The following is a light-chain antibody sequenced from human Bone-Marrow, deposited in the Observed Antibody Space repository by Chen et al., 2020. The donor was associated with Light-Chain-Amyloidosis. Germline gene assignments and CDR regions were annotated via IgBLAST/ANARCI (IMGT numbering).Light chain of an antibody. Sequence: SYVLTHPPSVSVSPGQTASITCSGDDLPTKYAYWYQQKPGQAPVLVIHRDTERPSGISERFSGSSSGTTATLTISGVQAEDEADYHCQSADSSGTYEVIFGGGTKLTVL. CDR2: RDT. CDR1: DLPTKY. V-gene: IGLV3-25*03. CDR3: QSADSSGTYEVI. J-gene: IGLJ2*01.